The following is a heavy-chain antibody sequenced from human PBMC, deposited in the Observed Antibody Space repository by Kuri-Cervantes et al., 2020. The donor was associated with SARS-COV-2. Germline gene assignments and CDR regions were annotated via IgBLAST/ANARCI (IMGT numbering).Heavy chain of an antibody. V-gene: IGHV4-34*01. Sequence: GSLRLSCTVSGGSISSYYWSWIRQPPGKGLEWIGEINHSGSTNYNPSLKSRVTISVDTSKNQFSLKLSSVTAADTAVYYCAREMAAAGGFDYWGQGTLVTVSS. CDR1: GGSISSYY. J-gene: IGHJ4*02. D-gene: IGHD6-13*01. CDR2: INHSGST. CDR3: AREMAAAGGFDY.